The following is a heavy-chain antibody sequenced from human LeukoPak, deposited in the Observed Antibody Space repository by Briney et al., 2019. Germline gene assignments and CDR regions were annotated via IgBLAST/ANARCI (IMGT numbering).Heavy chain of an antibody. CDR3: AGGGSYGPFDP. CDR1: GTSIINYY. V-gene: IGHV4-59*01. D-gene: IGHD5-18*01. Sequence: SETLSLTCTVSGTSIINYYWNWIRQPPGKGLEWIGYVYHSGSTNYNPSPESRLTMSVDTSKNQFSLKLSSVTAADTAIYYCAGGGSYGPFDPWGQGTLVTVSS. J-gene: IGHJ5*02. CDR2: VYHSGST.